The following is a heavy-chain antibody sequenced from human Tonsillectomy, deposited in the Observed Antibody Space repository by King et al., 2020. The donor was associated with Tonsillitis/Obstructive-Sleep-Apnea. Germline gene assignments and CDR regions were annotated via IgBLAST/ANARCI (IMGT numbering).Heavy chain of an antibody. J-gene: IGHJ6*03. CDR3: ARGQSYNYYYMDG. V-gene: IGHV3-11*01. CDR2: ISSGGRAI. CDR1: GFTFSDYY. Sequence: VQLVESGGGLVKPGGSLRLSCAAFGFTFSDYYMSWIRQAPGKGLEWVSYISSGGRAIFYADSMKGRFTITRDNAKNSLYLQVNSLRVEDTAVYYCARGQSYNYYYMDGWGEGTSVTVYS.